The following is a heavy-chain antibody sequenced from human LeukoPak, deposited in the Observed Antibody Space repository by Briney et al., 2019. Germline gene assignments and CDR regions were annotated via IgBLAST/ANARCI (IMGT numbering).Heavy chain of an antibody. J-gene: IGHJ4*02. CDR3: AKDTPLCYFDY. V-gene: IGHV3-30*02. Sequence: GSLRLSCAASGFTFSSYGMHWIRQAPGKGLEWVAFIRNDGSIIYNADSVKGRFTISRDNSKNTLYLQMNSLRADDTAVYYCAKDTPLCYFDYWGQGTLVTVSS. CDR2: IRNDGSII. D-gene: IGHD3-16*01. CDR1: GFTFSSYG.